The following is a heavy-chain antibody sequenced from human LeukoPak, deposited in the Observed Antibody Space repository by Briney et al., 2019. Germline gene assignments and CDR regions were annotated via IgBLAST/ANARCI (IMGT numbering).Heavy chain of an antibody. J-gene: IGHJ4*02. CDR1: GGSISSGSYY. V-gene: IGHV4-61*02. CDR3: ARDSYCGGDCYYSY. D-gene: IGHD2-21*01. Sequence: SETLSLTCTVSGGSISSGSYYWSWIRQPAGKGLEWIGRIYTSGNTNYNPSLKSRVTISVDTSKNQFSLKLSSVTAADTAVYYCARDSYCGGDCYYSYWGQGTLVTVSS. CDR2: IYTSGNT.